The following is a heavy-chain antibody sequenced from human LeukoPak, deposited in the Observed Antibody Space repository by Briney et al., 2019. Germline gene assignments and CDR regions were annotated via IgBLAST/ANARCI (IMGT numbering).Heavy chain of an antibody. CDR1: GCSISSSSYY. CDR3: ATLRDGYNFAY. V-gene: IGHV4-39*01. D-gene: IGHD5-24*01. J-gene: IGHJ4*02. Sequence: SETLSLTCTVSGCSISSSSYYWGWIRQPPGKGLEWIGRIYYSGRTYYNPSLKSRVTISVDTSKNQFSLKLSSVTAADTAVYYCATLRDGYNFAYWGQGTMVTVSS. CDR2: IYYSGRT.